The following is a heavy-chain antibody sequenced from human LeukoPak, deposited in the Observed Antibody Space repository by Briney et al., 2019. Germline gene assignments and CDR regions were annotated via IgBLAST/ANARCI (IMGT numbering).Heavy chain of an antibody. Sequence: GASVKVSCKASGGTFSGYAISWVRQAPGQGLEWMVRIIPILGIANYAQKFQGRVTITADKSTSTAYMELSSLRSEDTAVYYCARAGVYSSSHEYFQHWGQGTLVTVSS. CDR2: IIPILGIA. V-gene: IGHV1-69*04. D-gene: IGHD6-13*01. J-gene: IGHJ1*01. CDR3: ARAGVYSSSHEYFQH. CDR1: GGTFSGYA.